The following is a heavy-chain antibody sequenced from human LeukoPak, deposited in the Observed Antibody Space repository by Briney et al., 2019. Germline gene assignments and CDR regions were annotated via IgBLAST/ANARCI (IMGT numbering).Heavy chain of an antibody. V-gene: IGHV3-30*02. CDR1: GFTFSSYG. Sequence: GGSLRLSCAASGFTFSSYGMHWVHQAPGKGLEWVAFIRYDGSNKYYADSVKGRFTISRDNSKNTLYLQMNSLRAEDTAVYYCTKDLRLEDISSWFTPLGYYYYGMDVWGQGTTVTVSS. J-gene: IGHJ6*02. D-gene: IGHD6-13*01. CDR3: TKDLRLEDISSWFTPLGYYYYGMDV. CDR2: IRYDGSNK.